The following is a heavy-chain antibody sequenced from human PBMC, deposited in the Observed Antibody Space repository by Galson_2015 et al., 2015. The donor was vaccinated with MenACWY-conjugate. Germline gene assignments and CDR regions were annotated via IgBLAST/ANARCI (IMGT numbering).Heavy chain of an antibody. V-gene: IGHV4-31*03. CDR2: SYYSGST. CDR3: ARGYSYSIFDL. J-gene: IGHJ4*02. D-gene: IGHD5-18*01. Sequence: LSLTCTVSGGSISSGGSFWTWIRQHPGKGLEWIGYSYYSGSTDYNPSLKSRLIISVDTSKNLFSLNLTSVTAADTAVYYCARGYSYSIFDLWGQGTPVTVSS. CDR1: GGSISSGGSF.